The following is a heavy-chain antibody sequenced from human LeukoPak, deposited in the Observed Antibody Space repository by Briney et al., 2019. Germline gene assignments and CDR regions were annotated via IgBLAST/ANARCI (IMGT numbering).Heavy chain of an antibody. CDR1: GFTFSSYS. D-gene: IGHD3-10*01. V-gene: IGHV3-48*01. J-gene: IGHJ4*02. Sequence: GGSLRLSCAASGFTFSSYSMNWVRRAPGKGLEWVSYISSSSSTIYYADSVKGRFTISRDNAKNSLYLQMNSLRAEDTAVYYCARSPYGSGSYFDYWGQGTLVTVSS. CDR3: ARSPYGSGSYFDY. CDR2: ISSSSSTI.